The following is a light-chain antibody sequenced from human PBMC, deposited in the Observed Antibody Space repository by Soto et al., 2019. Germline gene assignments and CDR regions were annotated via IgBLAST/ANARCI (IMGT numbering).Light chain of an antibody. CDR1: QDIINY. CDR3: QQYDNVPLT. CDR2: HAS. V-gene: IGKV1-33*01. Sequence: DLQMTQSPSSLSASIGDRVTITCQASQDIINYLNWYQQKPGKSPKLLIYHASNLETGVPFRFSGSGSGTDFTFTISSLQPEDIATYYCQQYDNVPLTFGGGTEVRIK. J-gene: IGKJ4*01.